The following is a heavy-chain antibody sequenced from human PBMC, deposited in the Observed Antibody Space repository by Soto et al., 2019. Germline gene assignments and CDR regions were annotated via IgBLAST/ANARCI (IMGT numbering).Heavy chain of an antibody. CDR3: ASSDSSGYYVSPEY. CDR1: GFTFSSYA. V-gene: IGHV3-30-3*01. CDR2: ISYDGSNK. D-gene: IGHD3-22*01. J-gene: IGHJ4*02. Sequence: GESLKISCAASGFTFSSYAMHWVRQAPGKGLEWVAVISYDGSNKYYADSVKGRFTISRDNSKNTLYLQMNSLRAEDTAVYYCASSDSSGYYVSPEYWGQGTLVTVSS.